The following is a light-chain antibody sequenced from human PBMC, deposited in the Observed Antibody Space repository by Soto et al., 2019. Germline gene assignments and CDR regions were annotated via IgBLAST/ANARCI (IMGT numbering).Light chain of an antibody. CDR1: QSVSSY. J-gene: IGKJ1*01. CDR3: QKYGNFWT. CDR2: GVS. V-gene: IGKV3-20*01. Sequence: EIVLTQSPGTLSLSPGDRATLSCRASQSVSSYLAWYQQKPGQAPRLLIYGVSSRATGIPDRFSGSGSGTDFSLTIRRLEPDDFAVYYCQKYGNFWTFGQGTKVDI.